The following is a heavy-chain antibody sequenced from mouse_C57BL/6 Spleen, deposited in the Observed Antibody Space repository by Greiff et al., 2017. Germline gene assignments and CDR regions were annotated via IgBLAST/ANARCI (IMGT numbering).Heavy chain of an antibody. J-gene: IGHJ1*03. Sequence: VQLQQSGPELVKPGASVKISCKASGYTFTDYYMNWVKQSHGKSLEWIGDINPNNGGTSYNQKFKGKATLTVDKSSSTAYMELRSLTSEDSAVYYCARRLDYCGSSYWYFDVWGTGTTVTVSS. CDR1: GYTFTDYY. CDR3: ARRLDYCGSSYWYFDV. D-gene: IGHD1-1*01. V-gene: IGHV1-26*01. CDR2: INPNNGGT.